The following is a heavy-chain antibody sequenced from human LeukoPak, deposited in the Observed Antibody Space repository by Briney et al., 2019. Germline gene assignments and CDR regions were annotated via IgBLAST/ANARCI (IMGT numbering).Heavy chain of an antibody. D-gene: IGHD3-3*01. CDR2: IYYSGST. CDR3: ARNGITYYDFWSGYYPHYYYGMDV. CDR1: GGFLRRYY. V-gene: IGHV4-59*07. Sequence: SDTLSLTRTVSGGFLRRYYWSWIRQPPAKGREGIGYIYYSGSTNYNPSLKSRVTISVDTSKNQFSLRLSSVTVADTAVYYCARNGITYYDFWSGYYPHYYYGMDVWGQGTTVTVSS. J-gene: IGHJ6*02.